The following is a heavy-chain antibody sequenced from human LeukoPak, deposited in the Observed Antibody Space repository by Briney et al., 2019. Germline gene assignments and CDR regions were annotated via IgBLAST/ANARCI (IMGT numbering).Heavy chain of an antibody. V-gene: IGHV3-66*01. CDR1: GFTASTNY. D-gene: IGHD4-17*01. J-gene: IGHJ4*02. CDR2: IYSGGGT. CDR3: ARGFRSVTTWGYFDY. Sequence: PGGSLRLSCVASGFTASTNYMSWVRQAPGKGLEWVSLIYSGGGTYYADSVKGRFTISRDNSRNTLSLQMNSLRVDDTAVYYCARGFRSVTTWGYFDYWGQGALVTVSS.